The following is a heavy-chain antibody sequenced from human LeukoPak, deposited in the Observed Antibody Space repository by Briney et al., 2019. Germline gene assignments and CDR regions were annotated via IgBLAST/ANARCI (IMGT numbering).Heavy chain of an antibody. D-gene: IGHD6-6*01. CDR3: AKDKSEQLVQYYVDY. Sequence: PGRSLRLSCAASGLTFDDYAMHWVRQAPGKGLEWVSGISWNSGSIGYADSVKGRFTISRDNAKNSLYLQMNSLRAEDTALYYCAKDKSEQLVQYYVDYWGQGTLVTVSS. J-gene: IGHJ4*02. CDR2: ISWNSGSI. CDR1: GLTFDDYA. V-gene: IGHV3-9*01.